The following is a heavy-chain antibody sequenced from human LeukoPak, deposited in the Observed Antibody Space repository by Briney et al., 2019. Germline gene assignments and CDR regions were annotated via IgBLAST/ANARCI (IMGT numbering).Heavy chain of an antibody. CDR1: GGSISSSSYY. CDR2: IYYSGST. D-gene: IGHD2-21*01. Sequence: SETLSLTCTVSGGSISSSSYYWGWIRQPPGKGLEWIGSIYYSGSTYYNPSLKSRVTISVDTSKNQFSLKLSSVTAADTAVYYCARGAYGPAFDIWGQGTMVTVSS. J-gene: IGHJ3*02. CDR3: ARGAYGPAFDI. V-gene: IGHV4-39*07.